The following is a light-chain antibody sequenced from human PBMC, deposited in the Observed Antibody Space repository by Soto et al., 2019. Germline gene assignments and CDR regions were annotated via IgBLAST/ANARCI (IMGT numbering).Light chain of an antibody. Sequence: EFVLTQSPGTLSLSPGERATLSCRASQTVRNNYLAWYQQKPGQAPKFLIYGVSSRATGIPDRFSGSGSGTDFTLTISRLEPEDFAVYHCQQYGSSPLITFGQGTRLEI. CDR2: GVS. CDR3: QQYGSSPLIT. J-gene: IGKJ5*01. V-gene: IGKV3-20*01. CDR1: QTVRNNY.